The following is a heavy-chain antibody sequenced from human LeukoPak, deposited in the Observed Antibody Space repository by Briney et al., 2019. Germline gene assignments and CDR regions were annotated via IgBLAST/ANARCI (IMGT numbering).Heavy chain of an antibody. J-gene: IGHJ4*02. V-gene: IGHV1-18*01. CDR1: GYTFTSYG. CDR3: ARALGTYGPVEHPDY. D-gene: IGHD7-27*01. CDR2: ISAYNGNT. Sequence: ASVKVSCKASGYTFTSYGISWVRQAPGQGLEWMGWISAYNGNTNYAQKLQGRVTMTTDTSTSTAYMELRSLRSDDTAVYYCARALGTYGPVEHPDYWGQGTLVTVSS.